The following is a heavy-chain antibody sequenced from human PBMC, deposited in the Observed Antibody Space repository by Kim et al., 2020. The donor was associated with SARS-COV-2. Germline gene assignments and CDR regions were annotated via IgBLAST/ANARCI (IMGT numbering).Heavy chain of an antibody. V-gene: IGHV4-4*02. CDR2: IYHSGST. J-gene: IGHJ4*02. CDR1: GGSISSSNW. Sequence: SETLSLTCAVSGGSISSSNWWSWVRQPPGKGLEWIGEIYHSGSTNYNPSLKSRVTISVDKSKNQFSLKLSSVTAADTAVYYCARDAVHTGYNWNDPVYYFDYWGQGTLVTVSS. CDR3: ARDAVHTGYNWNDPVYYFDY. D-gene: IGHD1-1*01.